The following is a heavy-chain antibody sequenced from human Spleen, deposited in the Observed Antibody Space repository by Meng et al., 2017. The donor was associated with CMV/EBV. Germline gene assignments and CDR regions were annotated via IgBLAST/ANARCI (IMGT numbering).Heavy chain of an antibody. CDR1: GGPFRRSPC. D-gene: IGHD3-22*01. Sequence: FSGGPFRRSPCWIWVRPPPGMGLEWFGEIYYSGSTNYNPSLKSRVTISVDRSKNQFSLKLNSVTAADTAMYYCARVDYYDSSGCFYWGQGTLVTVSS. V-gene: IGHV4-4*02. CDR3: ARVDYYDSSGCFY. J-gene: IGHJ4*02. CDR2: IYYSGST.